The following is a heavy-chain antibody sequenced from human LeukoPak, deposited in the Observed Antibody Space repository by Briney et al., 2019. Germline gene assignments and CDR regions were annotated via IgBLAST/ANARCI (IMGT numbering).Heavy chain of an antibody. D-gene: IGHD6-13*01. J-gene: IGHJ4*02. V-gene: IGHV1-8*03. CDR1: GYTFTSYD. Sequence: ASVKVSCKASGYTFTSYDINWVRQATGQGLEWMGWMNPNSGNTGYAQKFQGRVTITRNTSISTAYMELSSLSSEDTAVYYCARGLSIAAAGRGYDYWGQGTLVTVSS. CDR2: MNPNSGNT. CDR3: ARGLSIAAAGRGYDY.